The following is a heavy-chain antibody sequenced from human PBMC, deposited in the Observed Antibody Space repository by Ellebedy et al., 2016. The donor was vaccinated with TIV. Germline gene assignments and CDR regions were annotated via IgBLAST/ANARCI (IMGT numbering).Heavy chain of an antibody. CDR1: GFSLSTSAMR. CDR2: IDWDDDK. J-gene: IGHJ4*02. V-gene: IGHV2-70*04. Sequence: SGPTLVKPTQTLTLTCTFSGFSLSTSAMRVSWIRQPPGKALEWLARIDWDDDKFYSTSLKTRLIISKDISKNQVILTMTNMDPVDTATYYCARSSGDPGSPINFDYWGQGTLVTVSS. CDR3: ARSSGDPGSPINFDY. D-gene: IGHD3-10*01.